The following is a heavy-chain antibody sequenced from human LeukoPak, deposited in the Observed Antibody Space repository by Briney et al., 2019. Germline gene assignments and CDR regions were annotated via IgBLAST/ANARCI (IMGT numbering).Heavy chain of an antibody. CDR3: AREGDLAY. CDR1: GGSISSSTYY. CDR2: LYYTGST. D-gene: IGHD3-16*01. V-gene: IGHV4-39*02. J-gene: IGHJ4*02. Sequence: SETLSLTCSVSGGSISSSTYYWGWIRQPPGKGLEWIGTLYYTGSTYYNPSLKSRVTISVDTSKNQFSLKLSSVTAADTAVYYCAREGDLAYWGQGTLVTVSS.